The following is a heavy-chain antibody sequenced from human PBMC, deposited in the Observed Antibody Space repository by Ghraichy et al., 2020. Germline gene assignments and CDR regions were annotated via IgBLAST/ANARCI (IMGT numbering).Heavy chain of an antibody. J-gene: IGHJ4*02. CDR3: ARSSGWYGVAY. V-gene: IGHV4-34*01. Sequence: SETLSLTCAVYGGSFSGYYWSWIRQPPGKGLEWIGEINHSGSTNYNPSLKSRVTISVDTSKNQFSLKLSSVTAADTAVYYCARSSGWYGVAYWGQGTLVTVSS. CDR2: INHSGST. D-gene: IGHD6-19*01. CDR1: GGSFSGYY.